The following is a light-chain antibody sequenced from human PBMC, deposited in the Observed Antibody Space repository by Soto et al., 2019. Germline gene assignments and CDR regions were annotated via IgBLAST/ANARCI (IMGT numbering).Light chain of an antibody. J-gene: IGKJ1*01. V-gene: IGKV1-5*01. CDR2: DAS. Sequence: DIRMTQSPSTLSASVGDRVAITCRASQSISSWLAWYQQKPGKAPKLLIYDASSLESGVPSRFSGSGSGTEFTLTISSLQPDDIATYYCQQYSSYWTFAQGTKVDIK. CDR3: QQYSSYWT. CDR1: QSISSW.